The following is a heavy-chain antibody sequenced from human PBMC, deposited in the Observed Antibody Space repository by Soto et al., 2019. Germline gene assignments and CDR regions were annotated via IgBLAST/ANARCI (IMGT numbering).Heavy chain of an antibody. CDR2: IYGTGTT. Sequence: KTSETLSLTCTVSDGSISSYYWSWIRQPPGKGLEWIGYIYGTGTTNYSPSLTNRVTISVDMSKNQSSLRLSSVTAADTAVYYCAGFSSGTYLFDLWGQGTPVTVSS. CDR1: DGSISSYY. D-gene: IGHD1-26*01. CDR3: AGFSSGTYLFDL. V-gene: IGHV4-59*01. J-gene: IGHJ5*02.